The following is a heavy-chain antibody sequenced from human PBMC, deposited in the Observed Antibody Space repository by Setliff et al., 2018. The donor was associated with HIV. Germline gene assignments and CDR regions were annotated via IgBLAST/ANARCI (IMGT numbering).Heavy chain of an antibody. J-gene: IGHJ1*01. Sequence: GASVKVSCKASGYTFTGYFIHWVRQAPGQGLEWMGRINPNSGGTNYAQKFQGRVTMTRDTSISTAHMELSRLRSDDTAVYYCASPSPYCTTASCPEYFLHWGQGTLVTVSS. CDR2: INPNSGGT. V-gene: IGHV1-2*06. CDR1: GYTFTGYF. CDR3: ASPSPYCTTASCPEYFLH. D-gene: IGHD2-2*01.